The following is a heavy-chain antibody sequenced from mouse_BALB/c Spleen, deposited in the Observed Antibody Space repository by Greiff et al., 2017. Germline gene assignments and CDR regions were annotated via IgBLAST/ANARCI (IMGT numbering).Heavy chain of an antibody. CDR2: IAPGSGST. J-gene: IGHJ2*01. D-gene: IGHD4-1*01. CDR1: GYTFTSYW. V-gene: IGHV1S41*01. CDR3: ARANWDY. Sequence: DLVKPGASVKLSCKASGYTFTSYWINWIKQRPGQGLEWIGRIAPGSGSTYYNEMFKGKATLTVDTSSSTAYIQLSSLSSEDSAVYFCARANWDYWGQGTTLTVSS.